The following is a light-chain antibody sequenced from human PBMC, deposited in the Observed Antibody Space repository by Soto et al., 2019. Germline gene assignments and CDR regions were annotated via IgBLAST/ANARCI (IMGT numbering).Light chain of an antibody. CDR1: SSDVGSYNR. CDR2: EVS. V-gene: IGLV2-18*01. Sequence: QSALTQPPSASGSPGQSVAISCSGTSSDVGSYNRVSWYQQPPGTAPKLMIYEVSNRPSGVPDRFSGSKSGNTASLTISGLQAEDEADYYCSLYTSSRRVFGGGTKVTVL. J-gene: IGLJ3*02. CDR3: SLYTSSRRV.